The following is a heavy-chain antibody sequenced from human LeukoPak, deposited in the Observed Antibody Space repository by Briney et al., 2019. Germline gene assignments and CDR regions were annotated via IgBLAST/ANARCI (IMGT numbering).Heavy chain of an antibody. CDR1: GYTFTSYG. CDR3: ARGSKHLFSYYYYYMDV. J-gene: IGHJ6*03. CDR2: ISAYNGNT. D-gene: IGHD1-26*01. V-gene: IGHV1-18*01. Sequence: ASVKGCCKASGYTFTSYGISWVRQAPGQGLEWMGWISAYNGNTNYAQKLQGRVTMTTDTSTSTAYMELRSLRSDDTAVYYCARGSKHLFSYYYYYMDVWGKGTTVTVSS.